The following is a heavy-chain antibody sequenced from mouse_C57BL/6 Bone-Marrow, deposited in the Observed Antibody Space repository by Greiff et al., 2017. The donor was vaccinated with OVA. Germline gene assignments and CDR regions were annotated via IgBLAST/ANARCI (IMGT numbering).Heavy chain of an antibody. V-gene: IGHV1-81*01. J-gene: IGHJ4*01. CDR3: ARKWGAGMDY. CDR2: IYPRSGNT. D-gene: IGHD1-3*01. CDR1: GYTFTSYG. Sequence: VKLQQSGAELARPGASVKLSCKASGYTFTSYGISWVKQRTGQGLEWIGEIYPRSGNTYYNEKFKGKATLTADKSSSTAYMELRSLTSEDSAVYFCARKWGAGMDYWGQGTTVTVSS.